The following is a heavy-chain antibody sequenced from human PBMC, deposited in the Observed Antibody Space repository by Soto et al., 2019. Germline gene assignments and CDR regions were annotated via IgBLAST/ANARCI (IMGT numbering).Heavy chain of an antibody. V-gene: IGHV3-48*02. CDR3: ARAIAVGSTSLDY. J-gene: IGHJ4*02. Sequence: EVQLVESGGGLVQPGGSLGLSCAASGFSFKTYNMNWVRQAPGRGLEWVSYISSRSTTIYYADSVKGRFSISRDNAKNSLYLQMNGLRDDDTAVYFCARAIAVGSTSLDYWGQGTLVTVSP. D-gene: IGHD6-19*01. CDR1: GFSFKTYN. CDR2: ISSRSTTI.